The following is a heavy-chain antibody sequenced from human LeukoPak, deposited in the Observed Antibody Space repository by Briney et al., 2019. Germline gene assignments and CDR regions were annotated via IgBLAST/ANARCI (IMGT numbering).Heavy chain of an antibody. Sequence: PSETLSLTCTVSGYSISSGYYWGWIRQPPGKGLEWIGSIYHSGSTYYNPSLKSRVTISVDTPKNQFSLKLSSVTAADTAVYYCARVHDYVWGSYRNYWGQGTLVTVSS. J-gene: IGHJ4*02. V-gene: IGHV4-38-2*02. CDR1: GYSISSGYY. CDR3: ARVHDYVWGSYRNY. CDR2: IYHSGST. D-gene: IGHD3-16*02.